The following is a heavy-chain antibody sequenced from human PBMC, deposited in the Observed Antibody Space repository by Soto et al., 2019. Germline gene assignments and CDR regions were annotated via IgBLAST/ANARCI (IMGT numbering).Heavy chain of an antibody. CDR2: ISSSGSTI. CDR1: GFTFSSYE. V-gene: IGHV3-48*03. Sequence: LRLSCAASGFTFSSYEMNWVRQAPGKGLEWVSYISSSGSTIYYADSVKGRFTISRDNAKNSLYLQMNSLRAEDTAVYYCARVESSWLTYFDYWGQGTLVTVPS. J-gene: IGHJ4*02. CDR3: ARVESSWLTYFDY. D-gene: IGHD6-13*01.